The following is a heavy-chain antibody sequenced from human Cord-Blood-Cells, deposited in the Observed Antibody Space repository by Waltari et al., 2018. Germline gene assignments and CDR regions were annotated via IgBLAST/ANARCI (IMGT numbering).Heavy chain of an antibody. J-gene: IGHJ6*02. CDR1: GGTFSSYA. CDR3: ARTVIDYYYGMDV. CDR2: IIPTLGTA. V-gene: IGHV1-69*12. Sequence: QVQLVQSGAEVKKPGSSVKVSCKASGGTFSSYAISWVRQAPGQGLEWMGGIIPTLGTATSAQKFQGRVTITADESTSTAYMELSSLISEDTAVYYCARTVIDYYYGMDVWGQGTTVTVSS. D-gene: IGHD4-17*01.